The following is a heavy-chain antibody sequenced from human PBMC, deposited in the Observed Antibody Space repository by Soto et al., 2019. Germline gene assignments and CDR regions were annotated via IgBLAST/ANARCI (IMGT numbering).Heavy chain of an antibody. CDR1: GDSISNGDYY. D-gene: IGHD3-16*02. CDR3: SSGYLY. Sequence: SETLSLTCTVYGDSISNGDYYWSWIRQPPGRGLEWTGYIDSSGSTYYNPSLKSRLTMSVDMSKNQFSLRLTSVTAADTAVYYCSSGYLYWGXGLLVPVSS. J-gene: IGHJ4*02. V-gene: IGHV4-30-4*01. CDR2: IDSSGST.